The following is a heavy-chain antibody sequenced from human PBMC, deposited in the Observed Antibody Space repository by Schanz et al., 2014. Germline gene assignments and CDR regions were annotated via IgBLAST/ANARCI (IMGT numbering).Heavy chain of an antibody. CDR2: ISVYNHNK. CDR3: ARDRRFFVRDALCYCDS. V-gene: IGHV1-18*01. Sequence: QIQLVQSGPEVKKPGATVKVSCKASGYIFINSGISWVRQAPGQGLEWMGWISVYNHNKEYDQKFQGRVTMTTDTATSTAYMALEDLRSDDTAVYDCARDRRFFVRDALCYCDSWGQGTLVTVSS. CDR1: GYIFINSG. J-gene: IGHJ4*02. D-gene: IGHD3-3*01.